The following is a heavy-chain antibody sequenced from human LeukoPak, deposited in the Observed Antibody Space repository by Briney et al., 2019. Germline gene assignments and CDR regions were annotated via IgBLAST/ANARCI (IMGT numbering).Heavy chain of an antibody. CDR2: IWSDGTNQ. CDR3: AKDAQRGFDYSNSLEN. Sequence: GGSLPLSCAAAGFTFSHYGMHWVRQAPGKGLEWVAVIWSDGTNQYYADSVKGRFTISRDDSGNTVYLQMNSLRPEDTAVYYCAKDAQRGFDYSNSLENWGQGTPVTVST. D-gene: IGHD4-11*01. CDR1: GFTFSHYG. J-gene: IGHJ4*02. V-gene: IGHV3-33*06.